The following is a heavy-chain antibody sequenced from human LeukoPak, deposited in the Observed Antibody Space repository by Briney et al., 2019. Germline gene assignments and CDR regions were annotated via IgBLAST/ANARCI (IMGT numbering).Heavy chain of an antibody. CDR2: ISGSGEST. CDR1: GFTFSNYG. J-gene: IGHJ4*02. CDR3: AKDSAAYRRFDY. D-gene: IGHD3-16*02. V-gene: IGHV3-23*01. Sequence: GSLRLSCAASGFTFSNYGMSWVRQAPGRGLEWVSTISGSGESTYYADSVKGRFTISRDNSKNTVYLQLNSLRAEDTAVYFCAKDSAAYRRFDYWGQGTLVTVSS.